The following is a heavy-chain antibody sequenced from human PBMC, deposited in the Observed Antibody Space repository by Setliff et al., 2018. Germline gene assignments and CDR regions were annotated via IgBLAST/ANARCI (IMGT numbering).Heavy chain of an antibody. Sequence: GGSLRLSCAASGFTFRSYSMTWVRQAPGKGLEWVSGISSSGSYTYYAASVKGRFTISRDNANNSLFLQMDTPRPEDTAVYYCARDNYYDSTQDAFDIWGQGTMVTVSS. CDR1: GFTFRSYS. CDR2: ISSSGSYT. J-gene: IGHJ3*02. V-gene: IGHV3-21*06. D-gene: IGHD3-22*01. CDR3: ARDNYYDSTQDAFDI.